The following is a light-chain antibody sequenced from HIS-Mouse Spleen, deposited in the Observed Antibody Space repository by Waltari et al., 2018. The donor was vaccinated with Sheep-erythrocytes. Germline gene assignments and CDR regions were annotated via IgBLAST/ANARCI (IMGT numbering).Light chain of an antibody. CDR3: QAWDSSTAV. Sequence: SYELTQPPSVSVSPGQTASITCSGDKLGDKYACWYQQKPGQSPVLVIYQDSKRPSGIPGRFSGSNSGNTATLTISGTQAMDGADYYCQAWDSSTAVFGGGTKLTVL. CDR1: KLGDKY. V-gene: IGLV3-1*01. CDR2: QDS. J-gene: IGLJ2*01.